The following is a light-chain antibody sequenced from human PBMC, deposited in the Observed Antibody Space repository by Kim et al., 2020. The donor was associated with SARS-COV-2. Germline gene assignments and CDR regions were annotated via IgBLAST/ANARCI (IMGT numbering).Light chain of an antibody. J-gene: IGKJ2*01. Sequence: EIVMTQSPATLSVSPGERVTLSCRASQSVDTNLAWYQQKPGQAPRLLIYGASTRATDIPARFSGSGSGTEFTLIISSLQSEDFAVYYCEKYSHWRPYTLGEGTKV. V-gene: IGKV3-15*01. CDR2: GAS. CDR1: QSVDTN. CDR3: EKYSHWRPYT.